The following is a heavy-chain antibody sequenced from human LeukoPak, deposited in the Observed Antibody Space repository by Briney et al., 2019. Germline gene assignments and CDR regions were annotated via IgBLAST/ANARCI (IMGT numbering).Heavy chain of an antibody. CDR3: ARVGEVSSTIFGVVAYYMDV. V-gene: IGHV4-34*01. CDR1: GGSFSGYY. Sequence: SETLSLTCAVYGGSFSGYYWSGIRQPPGKGLEGIGEINHGGSTNYNPSLKSLVTISVDTPKNQFSLTLSSVTAADTAVYYCARVGEVSSTIFGVVAYYMDVWGKGTTVTVSS. J-gene: IGHJ6*03. CDR2: INHGGST. D-gene: IGHD3-3*01.